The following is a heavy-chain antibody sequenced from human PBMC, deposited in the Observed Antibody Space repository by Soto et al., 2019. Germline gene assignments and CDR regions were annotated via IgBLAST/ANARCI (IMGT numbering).Heavy chain of an antibody. CDR2: IYHSERT. V-gene: IGHV4-30-2*01. CDR3: ARGGPLGR. Sequence: QLQLQESGSGLVKPSQTLSLTCAVSGGSISSGGYSWSWIRQPPGNGLEWIGYIYHSERTYYNPSLKSRVTISLDRSKRQFSLKLSSVSAADTAVYYCARGGPLGRWGQGSLVTVSS. CDR1: GGSISSGGYS. J-gene: IGHJ4*02. D-gene: IGHD3-16*01.